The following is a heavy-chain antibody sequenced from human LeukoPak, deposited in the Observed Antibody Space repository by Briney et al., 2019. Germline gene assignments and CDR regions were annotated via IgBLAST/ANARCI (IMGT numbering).Heavy chain of an antibody. V-gene: IGHV3-13*01. CDR1: GFTFSSYD. Sequence: PGGSLRLSCAASGFTFSSYDIHWVRQATGKGLEWVSAIGTAGDTYYPGSVKGRFTISRENAKNSLYLQMNSLRAGDTAVYYCARDRFYCSSTSCPPRGDYYGMDVWGQGTTVTVSS. J-gene: IGHJ6*02. CDR3: ARDRFYCSSTSCPPRGDYYGMDV. D-gene: IGHD2-2*01. CDR2: IGTAGDT.